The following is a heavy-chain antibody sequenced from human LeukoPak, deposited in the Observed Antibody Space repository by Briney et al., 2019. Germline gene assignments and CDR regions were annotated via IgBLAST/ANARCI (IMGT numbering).Heavy chain of an antibody. CDR2: INQDGTEK. V-gene: IGHV3-7*03. CDR1: GFPFSTYW. CDR3: ARVGGSGSYYRYMDV. J-gene: IGHJ6*03. D-gene: IGHD3-10*01. Sequence: GGSLRLSCAASGFPFSTYWMSWVRQAPGKGLEWVANINQDGTEKYYVDSVKGRFTISRDYAKNSLYLQMNSLRAEDTALYHCARVGGSGSYYRYMDVWGKGTTVTISS.